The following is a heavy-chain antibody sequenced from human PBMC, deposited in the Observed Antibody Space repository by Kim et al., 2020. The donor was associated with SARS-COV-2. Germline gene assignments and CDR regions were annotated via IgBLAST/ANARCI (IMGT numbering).Heavy chain of an antibody. V-gene: IGHV4-34*01. J-gene: IGHJ4*01. CDR1: GGSFSGYY. CDR2: INHSGST. D-gene: IGHD2-15*01. Sequence: SETLSLTCAVYGGSFSGYYWSWIRQPPGKGLEYIGEINHSGSTNYNPSLKSRVTISVDTSKNQFSLKLRSVTAADTAVYYCARDHRCSGGNCYSHSFDSWGHVALVTVSS. CDR3: ARDHRCSGGNCYSHSFDS.